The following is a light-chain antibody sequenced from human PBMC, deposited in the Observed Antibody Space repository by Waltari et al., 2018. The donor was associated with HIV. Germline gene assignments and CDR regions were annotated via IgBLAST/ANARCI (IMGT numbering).Light chain of an antibody. V-gene: IGLV1-40*01. CDR1: SPNIGAGPD. CDR2: GNS. Sequence: QSVLTQPPSVSGAPGQRVTIPCTSSSPNIGAGPDAHWYPPLPGTAPKHPTDGNSNRPSGVPDRFSGSKSGTSASLAITGLQAEDEADYYCQSYDSSLSVLFGGGTKLTVL. CDR3: QSYDSSLSVL. J-gene: IGLJ2*01.